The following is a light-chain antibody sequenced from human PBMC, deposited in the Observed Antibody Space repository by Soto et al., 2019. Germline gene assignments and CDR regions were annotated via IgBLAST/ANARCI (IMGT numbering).Light chain of an antibody. CDR1: QSVSSN. J-gene: IGKJ1*01. Sequence: EIVMTQSPATLSFAPGERATLSCRASQSVSSNLAWYQQKPGQAPRLLIYDASTRATGIPARISGSGSGTEFTLTISSLQSEDFAVYYCQQYNNWRTFGQGTKVE. V-gene: IGKV3D-15*01. CDR2: DAS. CDR3: QQYNNWRT.